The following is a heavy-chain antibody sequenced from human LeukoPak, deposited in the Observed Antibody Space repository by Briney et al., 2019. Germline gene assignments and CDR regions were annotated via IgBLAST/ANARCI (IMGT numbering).Heavy chain of an antibody. CDR2: ISYDGSNK. D-gene: IGHD6-19*01. CDR3: ARELPHAYSSGWSPCADY. Sequence: GGSLRLSCAASGFTFSSYAMHWVRQAPGKGLEWVAVISYDGSNKYYADSVKGRFTISRDNSKNTLYLQMNSLRAEDTAVYYCARELPHAYSSGWSPCADYWGQGTLVTVSS. CDR1: GFTFSSYA. J-gene: IGHJ4*02. V-gene: IGHV3-30*01.